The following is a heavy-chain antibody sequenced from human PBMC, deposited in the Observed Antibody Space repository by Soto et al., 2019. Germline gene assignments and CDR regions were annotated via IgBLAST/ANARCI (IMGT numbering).Heavy chain of an antibody. J-gene: IGHJ6*04. V-gene: IGHV3-7*01. D-gene: IGHD3-10*01. Sequence: GGSLRLSCAASGFTFSSYWMSWVRQAPGKGLEWVANIKQDGSEKYYVDSVKGRFTISRDNAKNSLYLQMNSLRAEDTAVYYCARAEDYYGSGSRSPLDVWGKGTTVTVSS. CDR3: ARAEDYYGSGSRSPLDV. CDR2: IKQDGSEK. CDR1: GFTFSSYW.